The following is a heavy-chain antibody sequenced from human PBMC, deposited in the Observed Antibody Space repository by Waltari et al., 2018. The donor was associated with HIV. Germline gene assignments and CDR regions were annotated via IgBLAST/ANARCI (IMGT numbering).Heavy chain of an antibody. D-gene: IGHD3-22*01. J-gene: IGHJ4*02. Sequence: QVQLQESGPGLVKPSETLSLPCAVSGYSIRSGYYWGWIRQPPGKGLEWIGSIYHSGSTYYNPSLKSRVTISVDTSKNQFSLKLSSVTAADTAVYYCARDPLYYYDSSGYTGIDYWGQGTLVTVSS. CDR2: IYHSGST. CDR3: ARDPLYYYDSSGYTGIDY. V-gene: IGHV4-38-2*02. CDR1: GYSIRSGYY.